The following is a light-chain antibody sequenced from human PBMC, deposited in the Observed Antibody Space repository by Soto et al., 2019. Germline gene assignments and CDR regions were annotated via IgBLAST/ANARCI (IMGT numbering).Light chain of an antibody. CDR1: SSDVGGYNY. V-gene: IGLV2-14*01. CDR3: SSYTSSSTL. J-gene: IGLJ2*01. Sequence: QSVLTQPASVSGSPGQSITISCTGTSSDVGGYNYVSWYQQHPGKAPKLMIYEVSNRPSGVSNRFSGSKSGNTASLTISGLQAEDEADYYFSSYTSSSTLFGGGTQLTVL. CDR2: EVS.